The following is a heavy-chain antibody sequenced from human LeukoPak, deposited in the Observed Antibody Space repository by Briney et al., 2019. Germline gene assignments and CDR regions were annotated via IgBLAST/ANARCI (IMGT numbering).Heavy chain of an antibody. J-gene: IGHJ4*02. V-gene: IGHV1-2*02. Sequence: ASVKVSCKASGYTFTCYYMHWVRQAPGQGLEWMGWINPNSGGTNYAQKFQGRVTMTRDTSISTAYMELSRLRSDDTAVYYCARIRGYSYGYLDYWGQGTLVTVSS. CDR2: INPNSGGT. D-gene: IGHD5-18*01. CDR1: GYTFTCYY. CDR3: ARIRGYSYGYLDY.